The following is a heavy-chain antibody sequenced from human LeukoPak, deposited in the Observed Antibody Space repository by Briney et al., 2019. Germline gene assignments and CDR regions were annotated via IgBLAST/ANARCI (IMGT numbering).Heavy chain of an antibody. CDR3: ATGSRSSSSDAFDL. J-gene: IGHJ3*01. CDR1: GGSISSYY. CDR2: IYYNGNT. Sequence: PSETLSLTCTVSGGSISSYYWTWIRQPPGKGLEYIGYIYYNGNTYHNPSLNIEVTMSLDTSKNQFSLKLNSVTAADTAVYYCATGSRSSSSDAFDLWGQGTMVTVSS. V-gene: IGHV4-59*01. D-gene: IGHD6-6*01.